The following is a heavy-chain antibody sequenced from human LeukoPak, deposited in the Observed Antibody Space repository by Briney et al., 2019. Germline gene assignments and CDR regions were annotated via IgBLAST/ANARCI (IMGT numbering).Heavy chain of an antibody. V-gene: IGHV1-46*01. CDR2: INPSGGSA. D-gene: IGHD2-8*02. Sequence: ASVKVSCKASGYTFSNYYMHWVRQAPGQGLEWMGRINPSGGSATYEQKFQDRITMTWDTSTTTVYMEVNSLTSEDTAVYYCTRGGGVRISGVPPFDPWGQGTLVTVS. J-gene: IGHJ5*02. CDR1: GYTFSNYY. CDR3: TRGGGVRISGVPPFDP.